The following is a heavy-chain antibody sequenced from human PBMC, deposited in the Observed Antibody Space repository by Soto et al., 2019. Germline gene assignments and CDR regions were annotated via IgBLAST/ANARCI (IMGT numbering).Heavy chain of an antibody. D-gene: IGHD2-15*01. CDR2: ITSDGSNK. CDR1: GFTFSGHG. V-gene: IGHV3-30*18. CDR3: AKRGFCSGGRCYSFHFDY. J-gene: IGHJ4*02. Sequence: GGSLRLSCAASGFTFSGHGMHWVRQTPGKGLERVALITSDGSNKFYADSVKGRFTISRDNSKNTLYLQMNSLRAEDTAVYYCAKRGFCSGGRCYSFHFDYWGQ.